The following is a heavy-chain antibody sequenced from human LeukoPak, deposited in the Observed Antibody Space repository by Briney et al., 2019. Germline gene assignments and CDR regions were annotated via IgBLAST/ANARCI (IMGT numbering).Heavy chain of an antibody. Sequence: ASVKVSCKASGYTFTSYYMHWVRQAPGQGLEWMGIINPSGGSTSYAQKFQGRVTMTRDTSTSTVYMELSSLRSEDTAVYYCARASPGYCGSGPFDYWGQGTLVTVSS. CDR2: INPSGGST. CDR1: GYTFTSYY. CDR3: ARASPGYCGSGPFDY. J-gene: IGHJ4*02. V-gene: IGHV1-46*01. D-gene: IGHD3-10*01.